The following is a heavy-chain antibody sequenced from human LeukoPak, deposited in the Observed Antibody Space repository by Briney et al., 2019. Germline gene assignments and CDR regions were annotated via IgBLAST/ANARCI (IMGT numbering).Heavy chain of an antibody. Sequence: KASETLSLTCAVSGGSISSGGYSWSWIRQPPGKGLEWIGYIYHSGSTYYNPSLKSRVTISVDRSKNQFSLKLSSVTAADTAVYYCARGVSTYYYGSGSYYVDYWGQGTLVTVSS. J-gene: IGHJ4*02. CDR1: GGSISSGGYS. CDR3: ARGVSTYYYGSGSYYVDY. CDR2: IYHSGST. D-gene: IGHD3-10*01. V-gene: IGHV4-30-2*01.